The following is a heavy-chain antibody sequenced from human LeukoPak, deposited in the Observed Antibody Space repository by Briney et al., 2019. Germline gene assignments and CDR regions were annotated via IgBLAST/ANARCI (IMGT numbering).Heavy chain of an antibody. CDR1: GFTFSSSW. Sequence: GGSLRLSCAGPGFTFSSSWMNWVRQAPGKGLEWVANINPEGSQTRFVDSVMGRFTMSRDNAKNSLYLQMNSLRVEDTAVFYCAAWTDRGYNFWGQGTVVTVSS. CDR2: INPEGSQT. J-gene: IGHJ4*02. V-gene: IGHV3-7*01. CDR3: AAWTDRGYNF. D-gene: IGHD5-24*01.